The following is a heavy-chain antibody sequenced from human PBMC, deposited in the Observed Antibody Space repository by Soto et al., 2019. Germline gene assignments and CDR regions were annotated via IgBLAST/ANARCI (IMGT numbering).Heavy chain of an antibody. J-gene: IGHJ4*02. CDR1: GYTFTDCV. D-gene: IGHD2-21*01. CDR2: IITGNGNT. CDR3: AKGSHLWARDY. V-gene: IGHV1-3*04. Sequence: GASVKISCKASGYTFTDCVMHWVRQAPGQRLEWMGWIITGNGNTKYSQKFQGRVTITRDTSSTTAYMQLRRLRSEDTAVYHCAKGSHLWARDYWGKGTRGTVSS.